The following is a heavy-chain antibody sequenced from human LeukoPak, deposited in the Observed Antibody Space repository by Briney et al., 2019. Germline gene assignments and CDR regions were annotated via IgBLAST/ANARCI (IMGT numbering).Heavy chain of an antibody. V-gene: IGHV4-59*01. CDR3: ARGGYEADGWCYT. D-gene: IGHD5-12*01. Sequence: SQTLSLTCTVSGGSIGSYYWSWVRQPPGKGLEWIVYIYHLGITNYNPSLESRVSISIDKSQNQFSLKLTSVTPADTAVYYCARGGYEADGWCYTWGQGTLVTVSS. J-gene: IGHJ5*02. CDR1: GGSIGSYY. CDR2: IYHLGIT.